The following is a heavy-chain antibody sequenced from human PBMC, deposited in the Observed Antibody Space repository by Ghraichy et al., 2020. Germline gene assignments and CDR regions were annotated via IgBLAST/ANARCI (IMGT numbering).Heavy chain of an antibody. D-gene: IGHD4-17*01. Sequence: SETLSLTCAVYGGSFSGYYWSWIRQPPGKGLEWIGEINHSGSTNYNPSLKSRVTISVDTSKNQFSLKLSSVTAADTAVYYCARRTVTTWSWNFGFDPWGQGTLVTVSS. V-gene: IGHV4-34*01. CDR2: INHSGST. J-gene: IGHJ5*02. CDR1: GGSFSGYY. CDR3: ARRTVTTWSWNFGFDP.